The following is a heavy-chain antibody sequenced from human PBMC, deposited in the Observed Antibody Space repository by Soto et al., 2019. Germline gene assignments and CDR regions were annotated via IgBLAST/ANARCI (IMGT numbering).Heavy chain of an antibody. CDR2: ISYDGSNK. J-gene: IGHJ4*02. CDR1: GFTFSSYA. D-gene: IGHD3-10*01. Sequence: PGGSLRLSCAASGFTFSSYAMHWVRQAPGKGLEWVAVISYDGSNKYYADSVKGRFSISRDNPKNTLYLQMNSLRAEDTAIYYCAKSTSGSYSDYWGQGTLVTVSS. V-gene: IGHV3-30-3*02. CDR3: AKSTSGSYSDY.